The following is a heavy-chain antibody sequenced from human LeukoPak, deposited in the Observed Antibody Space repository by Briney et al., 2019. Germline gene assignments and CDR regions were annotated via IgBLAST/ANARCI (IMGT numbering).Heavy chain of an antibody. V-gene: IGHV3-15*01. Sequence: GGSLRLSCAASGFTFSSYGMHWVRQAPGKGLEWVGRVKSKADDGTTDYAAPVQGRFTTSRDDSKNTLSLQMNSLKTEDTAVYYCATEGGSGSYYGDDAFDMWGQGTMVTVSS. CDR2: VKSKADDGTT. D-gene: IGHD3-10*01. CDR1: GFTFSSYG. CDR3: ATEGGSGSYYGDDAFDM. J-gene: IGHJ3*02.